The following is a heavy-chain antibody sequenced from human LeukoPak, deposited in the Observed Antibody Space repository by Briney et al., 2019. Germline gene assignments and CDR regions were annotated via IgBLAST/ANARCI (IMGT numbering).Heavy chain of an antibody. Sequence: GGSLRLSCVVSGFTVSSDLMNWVRQAPGKGLEWVSAMNSGGETYYADSVRGRFIISSDKSRNTLYLQMNSLRVDDTAVYYCARGGSMVRGVLWGQGTLVTVSS. D-gene: IGHD3-10*01. V-gene: IGHV3-53*01. CDR3: ARGGSMVRGVL. J-gene: IGHJ4*02. CDR1: GFTVSSDL. CDR2: MNSGGET.